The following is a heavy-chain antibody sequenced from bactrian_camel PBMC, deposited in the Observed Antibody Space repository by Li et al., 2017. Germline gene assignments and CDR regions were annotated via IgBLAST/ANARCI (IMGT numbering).Heavy chain of an antibody. Sequence: VQLVESGGDLVQPGGSLRVSCQASGFTFGSSVMSWVRQAPVKGLEWVSAIRSGGEKTYYSDSVKGRLTISRDNAKNTLYLQLNDLKSEDTGVYYCATEVAGFTLSPTACRTASNILGQGTQVTVS. J-gene: IGHJ4*01. D-gene: IGHD6*01. V-gene: IGHV3S40*01. CDR1: GFTFGSSV. CDR2: IRSGGEKT.